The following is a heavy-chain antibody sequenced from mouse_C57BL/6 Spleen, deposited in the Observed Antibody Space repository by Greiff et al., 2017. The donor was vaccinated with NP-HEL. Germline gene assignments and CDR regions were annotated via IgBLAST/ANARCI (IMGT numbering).Heavy chain of an antibody. CDR3: ARPRGKGGDYAMDY. V-gene: IGHV1-69*01. J-gene: IGHJ4*01. CDR1: GYTFTSYW. Sequence: VQLQQPGAELVMPGASVKLSCKASGYTFTSYWMHWVKQRPGQGLEWIGEIDPSDSYTNYNQKFKGKSTLTVAKSSSTAYMQLSSLTSEDSAVYYCARPRGKGGDYAMDYWGQGTSVTVSS. CDR2: IDPSDSYT.